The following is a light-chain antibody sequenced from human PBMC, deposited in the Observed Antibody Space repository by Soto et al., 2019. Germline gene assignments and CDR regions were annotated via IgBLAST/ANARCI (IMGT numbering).Light chain of an antibody. Sequence: DIQMTQSPSSLSASVGDRTTITCRASQGIGNYLVWYQQKPGQAPKVLLYAASTLDTGVPSRFSGSGSGTDFTLTISSLQTEDVAAYYCQEYNSAPYTFGGGAKVEIK. V-gene: IGKV1-27*01. J-gene: IGKJ4*01. CDR1: QGIGNY. CDR2: AAS. CDR3: QEYNSAPYT.